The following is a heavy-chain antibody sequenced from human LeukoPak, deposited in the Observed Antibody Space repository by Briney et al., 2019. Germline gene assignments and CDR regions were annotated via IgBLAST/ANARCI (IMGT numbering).Heavy chain of an antibody. CDR1: GGSIDSSIYY. CDR3: ARSIVVAGIVSDFYYYGMDV. Sequence: PSETLSLTCTVSGGSIDSSIYYWSWIRQPAGKGLEWIGYIYYSGSTNYNPSLKSRVTISVHTSKKQFSLKLSSVTAADTAVYFCARSIVVAGIVSDFYYYGMDVWGQGTTVTVSS. J-gene: IGHJ6*02. D-gene: IGHD6-19*01. V-gene: IGHV4-61*05. CDR2: IYYSGST.